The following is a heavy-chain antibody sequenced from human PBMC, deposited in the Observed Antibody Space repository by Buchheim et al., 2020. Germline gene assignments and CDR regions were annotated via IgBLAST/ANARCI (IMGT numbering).Heavy chain of an antibody. Sequence: EVQLLESGGGLVQPGGSLRLSCAASGFTFSSYAMSWVRQAPGKGLEWVSAISGSGGSTYYADSVKGRFTISRDHSKHMLYLQMSSLRAEDTAVYYCANYWQDYYYYGMDVWGQGTT. D-gene: IGHD2-8*02. CDR3: ANYWQDYYYYGMDV. J-gene: IGHJ6*02. CDR1: GFTFSSYA. V-gene: IGHV3-23*01. CDR2: ISGSGGST.